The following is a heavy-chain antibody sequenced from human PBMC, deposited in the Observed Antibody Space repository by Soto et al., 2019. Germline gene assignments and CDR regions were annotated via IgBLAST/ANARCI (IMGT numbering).Heavy chain of an antibody. Sequence: GGSLRLSCAASGFTFSSYGMHWVRQAPGKGLEWVAVIWYDGSNKYYADSVKGRFTISRDNSKNTLYLQMNSLRAEDTAVYYCARDYPSKVQWLGHYGMDVWGQGTTVTVSS. J-gene: IGHJ6*02. CDR2: IWYDGSNK. CDR3: ARDYPSKVQWLGHYGMDV. CDR1: GFTFSSYG. D-gene: IGHD6-19*01. V-gene: IGHV3-33*01.